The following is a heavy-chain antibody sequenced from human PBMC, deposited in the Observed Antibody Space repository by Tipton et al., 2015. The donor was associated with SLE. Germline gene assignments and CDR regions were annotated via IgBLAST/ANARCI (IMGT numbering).Heavy chain of an antibody. CDR3: ARYWTGKEHFDY. J-gene: IGHJ4*02. D-gene: IGHD3/OR15-3a*01. Sequence: SLRLSCAASGFTFSSNYMSWVRQAPGKGLEWVSVIYSGGSTYYADSVKGRFTISRDNSKNTLYLQMNSLRAEDTAVYYCARYWTGKEHFDYWGQGTLVTVSS. CDR1: GFTFSSNY. CDR2: IYSGGST. V-gene: IGHV3-53*01.